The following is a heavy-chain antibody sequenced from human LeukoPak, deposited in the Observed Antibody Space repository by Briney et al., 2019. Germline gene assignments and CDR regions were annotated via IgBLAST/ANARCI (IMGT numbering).Heavy chain of an antibody. CDR2: IYSGGST. Sequence: GGSLRLSCAASGFTVSSNYMSWVRQAPGKGLEWVSVIYSGGSTYYADSVKGRFTISRHNSKNTLYLQMNSLRAEDTAVYYCARTDREYYYDAPSSGGGYFDYWGQGTLVTVSS. CDR1: GFTVSSNY. CDR3: ARTDREYYYDAPSSGGGYFDY. D-gene: IGHD3-22*01. J-gene: IGHJ4*02. V-gene: IGHV3-53*04.